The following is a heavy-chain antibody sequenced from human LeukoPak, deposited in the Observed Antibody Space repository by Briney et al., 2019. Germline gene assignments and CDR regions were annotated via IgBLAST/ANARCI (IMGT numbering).Heavy chain of an antibody. Sequence: ASVKVSCKASGYTFTGYYMHWVRQAPGQGLEWMGWINPNSGGTNYAQKFQGRVTMTRDTSISTAYMELSRLRSDDTAVYYCASGVVVVAATWSSYYYGMDVWGQGTTVAVSS. V-gene: IGHV1-2*02. D-gene: IGHD2-15*01. CDR2: INPNSGGT. CDR1: GYTFTGYY. CDR3: ASGVVVVAATWSSYYYGMDV. J-gene: IGHJ6*02.